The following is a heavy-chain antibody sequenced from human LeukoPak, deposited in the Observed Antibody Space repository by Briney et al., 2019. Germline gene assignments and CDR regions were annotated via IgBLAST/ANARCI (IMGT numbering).Heavy chain of an antibody. Sequence: GGSLRLSCVASGFTFSSYAVSWVRQAPGKGLEWVSALSGSGGSTYYADSVKGRFTISRDNSKNTLYLHMNSLRAEDTAVYYCARIHSGMSMDVWGQGTTVTVSS. CDR2: LSGSGGST. J-gene: IGHJ6*02. CDR1: GFTFSSYA. CDR3: ARIHSGMSMDV. D-gene: IGHD3-10*01. V-gene: IGHV3-23*01.